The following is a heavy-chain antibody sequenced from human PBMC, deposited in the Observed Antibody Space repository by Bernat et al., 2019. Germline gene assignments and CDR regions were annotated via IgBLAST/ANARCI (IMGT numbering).Heavy chain of an antibody. J-gene: IGHJ6*02. V-gene: IGHV3-7*03. CDR3: AREWGRYDFWSGYWDYYYYGMDV. CDR2: IKQDGSEK. CDR1: GFTFSSYW. D-gene: IGHD3-3*01. Sequence: EVQLVESGGGLVQPGGSLRLSCAASGFTFSSYWMSWVRQAPGKGLEMVANIKQDGSEKYYVESVKGRFTISRDNAKNSLYMQVSSLRAEETAVYYCAREWGRYDFWSGYWDYYYYGMDVWGQGTTVTVSS.